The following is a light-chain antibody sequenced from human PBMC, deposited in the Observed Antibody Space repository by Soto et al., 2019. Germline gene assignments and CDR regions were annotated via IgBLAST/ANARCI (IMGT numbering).Light chain of an antibody. Sequence: DIQMTQSPSSLSASVGDRVTITCRASQSISNYLNWYQQKPGKAPKVLIYGASSVQSGVPSRFSGSGSGTDFTLTISNLQPEDFATYYCQQSYSTPPTFGQGTKVEIK. V-gene: IGKV1-39*01. J-gene: IGKJ1*01. CDR2: GAS. CDR1: QSISNY. CDR3: QQSYSTPPT.